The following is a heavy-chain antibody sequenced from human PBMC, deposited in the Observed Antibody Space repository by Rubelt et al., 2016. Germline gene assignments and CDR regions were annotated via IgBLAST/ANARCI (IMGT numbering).Heavy chain of an antibody. J-gene: IGHJ4*02. Sequence: LGGIGEINHSGSTNYNPSLKSRVTISVDTSKNQFSLKLSSVTAADTAVYYCARGGTTGIFDYWGQGTLVTVSS. CDR3: ARGGTTGIFDY. CDR2: INHSGST. V-gene: IGHV4-34*01. D-gene: IGHD1-7*01.